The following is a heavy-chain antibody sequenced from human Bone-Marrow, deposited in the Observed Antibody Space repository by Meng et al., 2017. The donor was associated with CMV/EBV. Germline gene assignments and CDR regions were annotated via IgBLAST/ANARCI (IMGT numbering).Heavy chain of an antibody. D-gene: IGHD1-20*01. CDR1: GGSISSSNW. V-gene: IGHV4-4*02. J-gene: IGHJ6*02. CDR3: ARDSHNWNDYYYYGMDV. CDR2: IYHSGST. Sequence: SETLSLTCAVSGGSISSSNWWSWVRQPPGKGLEWIGEIYHSGSTNYNPSLKSRVTISVDKSKNQFSLKLSSVTAADTAVYYCARDSHNWNDYYYYGMDVWGQGTTVNVAS.